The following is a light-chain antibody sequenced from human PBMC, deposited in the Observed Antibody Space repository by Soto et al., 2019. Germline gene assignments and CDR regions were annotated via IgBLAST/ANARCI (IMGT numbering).Light chain of an antibody. CDR3: SSYTTSSTRV. CDR1: SSDVGGYNY. J-gene: IGLJ1*01. Sequence: QSALTQPASVSGPPGQSITISCTGTSSDVGGYNYVSWYQQHPGKAPKLMIYDVSNWPSGVSYRFSGSKSGNTASLTISGLQAEDEADYYCSSYTTSSTRVFGTGTKVTVL. V-gene: IGLV2-14*01. CDR2: DVS.